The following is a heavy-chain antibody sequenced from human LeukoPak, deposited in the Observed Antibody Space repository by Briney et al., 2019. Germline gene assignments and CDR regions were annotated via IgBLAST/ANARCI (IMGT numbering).Heavy chain of an antibody. J-gene: IGHJ4*02. Sequence: ASVKVSCKASGYTFTSYDINWVRQATGQGLEWMGWMNPNSGNTGYAQKFQGRVTMTRKASISTAYMELSSLRSEDTAVYYCARVMGIAVANDYWGQGTLVTVSS. V-gene: IGHV1-8*01. CDR1: GYTFTSYD. D-gene: IGHD6-19*01. CDR2: MNPNSGNT. CDR3: ARVMGIAVANDY.